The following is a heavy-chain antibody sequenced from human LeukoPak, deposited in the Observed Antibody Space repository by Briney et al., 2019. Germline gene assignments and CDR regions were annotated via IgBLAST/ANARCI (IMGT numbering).Heavy chain of an antibody. CDR2: IRYDGSNQ. Sequence: GGSLRLSCAASGFTFSNFAMHWVRRAPGKGLEWVSFIRYDGSNQYYADSMKGRFTISRDNSKNTLWLQMNSLRAEDTAVYYCARLHYDVLTGPFDYWGQGTLVTVSS. CDR1: GFTFSNFA. V-gene: IGHV3-30*02. J-gene: IGHJ4*02. D-gene: IGHD3-9*01. CDR3: ARLHYDVLTGPFDY.